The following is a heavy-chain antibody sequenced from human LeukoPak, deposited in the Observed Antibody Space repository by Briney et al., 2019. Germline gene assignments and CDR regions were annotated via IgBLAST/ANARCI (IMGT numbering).Heavy chain of an antibody. CDR3: TTVAIVVVPAAIWGDYYYYYMDV. CDR2: IKSKTDGGTT. D-gene: IGHD2-2*01. V-gene: IGHV3-15*01. J-gene: IGHJ6*03. Sequence: PGGSLRLSCAASGFTFSNAWMSWVRQAPGKGLEWVGRIKSKTDGGTTDYAAPVKGRFTISRDDSKNTLYLQMNSLKTEDTAVYYCTTVAIVVVPAAIWGDYYYYYMDVWGKGTTVTVSS. CDR1: GFTFSNAW.